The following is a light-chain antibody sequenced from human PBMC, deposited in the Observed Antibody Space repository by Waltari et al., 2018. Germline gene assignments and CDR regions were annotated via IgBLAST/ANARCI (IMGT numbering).Light chain of an antibody. CDR2: WAS. J-gene: IGKJ1*01. Sequence: DIVMTQSPDSLAVSLGERATIHCKSSQSVLYSSNNKNQLAWYQQKPGQPPKLLIYWASTRESGVPDRFSGSGSGTDFTLTISSLQAEDVAVYYCQQYYSTPRTFGQGTKVEIK. V-gene: IGKV4-1*01. CDR1: QSVLYSSNNKNQ. CDR3: QQYYSTPRT.